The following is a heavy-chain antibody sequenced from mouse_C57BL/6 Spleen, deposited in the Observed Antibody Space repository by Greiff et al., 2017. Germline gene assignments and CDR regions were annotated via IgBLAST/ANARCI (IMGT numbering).Heavy chain of an antibody. V-gene: IGHV1-20*01. D-gene: IGHD2-4*01. CDR3: AREGYDYDEGVDY. Sequence: EVQLQQSGPELVKPGDSVKISCKASGYSFTGYFMNWVMQSHGKSLEWIGRINPYNGDTFYNQKFKGKATLTVDKSSSTAHMELRSLTSEDSAVYYCAREGYDYDEGVDYWGQGTTLTVSS. CDR1: GYSFTGYF. J-gene: IGHJ2*01. CDR2: INPYNGDT.